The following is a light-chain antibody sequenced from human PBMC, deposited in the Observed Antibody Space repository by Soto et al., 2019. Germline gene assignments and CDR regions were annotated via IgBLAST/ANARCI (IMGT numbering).Light chain of an antibody. CDR1: QNIFSW. CDR3: QQASTYPLT. J-gene: IGKJ4*01. Sequence: DIQMTQSPSSVSASVGDSVTITCRASQNIFSWLAWYQHKPGKAPNLLLSAASTLQSGVPSRFSGSGSGTDFTLTISSLQPEDVATYYCQQASTYPLTFGGGTKVEIK. CDR2: AAS. V-gene: IGKV1-12*01.